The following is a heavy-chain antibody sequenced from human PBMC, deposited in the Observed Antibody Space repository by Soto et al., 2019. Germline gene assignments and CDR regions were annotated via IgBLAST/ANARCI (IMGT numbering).Heavy chain of an antibody. CDR2: IYYSGST. Sequence: SETLSLTCTVSGGSISCGDYYWSWIRQHPGKGLEWIGYIYYSGSTYYNPSLKSRVTISVDTSRNQFSLKLSSVTAADTAVYYCARDYYDSSGYYKFDYWGQGTLVTVSS. J-gene: IGHJ4*02. V-gene: IGHV4-31*03. D-gene: IGHD3-22*01. CDR3: ARDYYDSSGYYKFDY. CDR1: GGSISCGDYY.